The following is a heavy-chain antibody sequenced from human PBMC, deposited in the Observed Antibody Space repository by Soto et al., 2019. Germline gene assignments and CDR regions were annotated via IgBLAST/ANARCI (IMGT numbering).Heavy chain of an antibody. D-gene: IGHD2-2*01. CDR3: ARGLFPTAIDWFDP. Sequence: GGSLRLSCAASGFTFSSYAMTWVRQAPGKGLEWVSGISGSADSTYYADSVKGRFTISRDNSKNTLYLQMNSLRAEDTALYYCARGLFPTAIDWFDPWGQGILVTVSS. J-gene: IGHJ5*02. CDR1: GFTFSSYA. V-gene: IGHV3-23*01. CDR2: ISGSADST.